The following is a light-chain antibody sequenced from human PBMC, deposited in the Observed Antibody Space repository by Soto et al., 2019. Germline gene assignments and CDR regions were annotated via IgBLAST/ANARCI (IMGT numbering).Light chain of an antibody. CDR1: QDTRRN. CDR3: QQLNAYPHT. Sequence: DIQLTQSPSFLSASVGDRVTISCRAIQDTRRNLAWYQQETGRAPRLLIYAASIVQSGVPSRFSGSGSGTEFTLTVSGLQPEDFATYYCQQLNAYPHTFGQGTKVEIK. CDR2: AAS. J-gene: IGKJ2*01. V-gene: IGKV1-9*01.